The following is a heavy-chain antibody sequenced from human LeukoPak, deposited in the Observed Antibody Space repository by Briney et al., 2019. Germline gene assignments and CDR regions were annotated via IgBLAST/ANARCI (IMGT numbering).Heavy chain of an antibody. CDR2: IIPIFGTA. J-gene: IGHJ4*02. CDR1: GGTFSSYA. V-gene: IGHV1-69*05. D-gene: IGHD6-6*01. CDR3: ARGYSSSSSYFDY. Sequence: SVKVSCKASGGTFSSYAISWVRQAPGQGLEWMGGIIPIFGTANYAQKFQGRVTITTDESTSTAYMELGSPRSEDTAVYYCARGYSSSSSYFDYWGQGTLVTVSS.